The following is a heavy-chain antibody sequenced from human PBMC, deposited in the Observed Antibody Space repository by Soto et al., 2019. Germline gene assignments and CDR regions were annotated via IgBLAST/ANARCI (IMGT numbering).Heavy chain of an antibody. V-gene: IGHV1-46*01. Sequence: ASVKVSCKASGYTFIRYYLHWVRQAPGQGLEWMGMINPNGGSTIYAQKFQGRVTMTRDASTSTVYMDMSGLRSEDTAMYYCTTVFQSSSPDYWGQGTLVTVSS. CDR3: TTVFQSSSPDY. J-gene: IGHJ4*02. CDR1: GYTFIRYY. D-gene: IGHD6-13*01. CDR2: INPNGGST.